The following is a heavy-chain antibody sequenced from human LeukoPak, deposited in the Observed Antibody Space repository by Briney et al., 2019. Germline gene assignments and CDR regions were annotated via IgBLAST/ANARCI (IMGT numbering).Heavy chain of an antibody. CDR2: IKQDGSEK. Sequence: GGSLRLSCAASGFTFSSYWMSWVRQAPGKGLEWVANIKQDGSEKYYVDSVKGRFTISRDNAKNSLYLQMNSLRAEDTALYYCAKHIYGSGSYYFTFDYWGQGTLVTVSS. J-gene: IGHJ4*02. V-gene: IGHV3-7*03. D-gene: IGHD3-10*01. CDR1: GFTFSSYW. CDR3: AKHIYGSGSYYFTFDY.